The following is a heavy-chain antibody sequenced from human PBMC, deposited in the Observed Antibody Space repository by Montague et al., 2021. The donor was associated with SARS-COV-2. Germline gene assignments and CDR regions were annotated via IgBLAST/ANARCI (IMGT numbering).Heavy chain of an antibody. J-gene: IGHJ2*01. Sequence: SETLSLTCTVSGGSISSYYWSWIRQPAGKGLEWIGRIYTSGSTNYNPSLKSRVTMSVDTSKNQFSLKLSSVTAADTAVYYCARGLDYYDFWSDYYPAYWYFDLWGRGTLVTVSS. CDR1: GGSISSYY. D-gene: IGHD3-3*01. V-gene: IGHV4-4*07. CDR3: ARGLDYYDFWSDYYPAYWYFDL. CDR2: IYTSGST.